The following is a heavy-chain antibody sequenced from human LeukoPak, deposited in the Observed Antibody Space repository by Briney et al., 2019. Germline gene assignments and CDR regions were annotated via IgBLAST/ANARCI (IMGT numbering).Heavy chain of an antibody. J-gene: IGHJ4*02. Sequence: GASVKVSCKASGYTFTGYYIHWVRQAPGQGPEWMGWINPNSGDTYYAQMFQGRVTMTRDTSITTAYMELSRLRSDDRAVYYCARDRYGDGFAHFDYWGQGALVTVSS. CDR2: INPNSGDT. CDR1: GYTFTGYY. V-gene: IGHV1-2*02. D-gene: IGHD5-24*01. CDR3: ARDRYGDGFAHFDY.